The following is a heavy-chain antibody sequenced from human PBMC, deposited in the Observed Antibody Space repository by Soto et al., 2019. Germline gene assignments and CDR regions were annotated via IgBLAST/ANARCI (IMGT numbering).Heavy chain of an antibody. Sequence: GGSLRLSCTASGFTFDSYTMNWLRQAPGRGLEWVSSISATTTYKYYADSVKGRFIIFRDNARNSLYLQTNSLRAEDTAVYYCARGGTSKSGHLWYFDLWGRGTLVTVSS. V-gene: IGHV3-21*01. J-gene: IGHJ2*01. D-gene: IGHD1-1*01. CDR1: GFTFDSYT. CDR2: ISATTTYK. CDR3: ARGGTSKSGHLWYFDL.